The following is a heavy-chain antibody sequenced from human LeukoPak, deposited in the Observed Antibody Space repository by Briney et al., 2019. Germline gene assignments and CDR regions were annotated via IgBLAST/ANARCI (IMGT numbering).Heavy chain of an antibody. J-gene: IGHJ4*02. CDR2: INTSGST. D-gene: IGHD5-24*01. Sequence: PSETLSLTCTVSGGSISSYYWSWIRQPAGKGLEWIGRINTSGSTNYNPSLRSRVTMSVDTSKNQFSLKLNSVTAADTAVYYCARGRDGYNFLNRGEYYYFDYWGQGTLVTVSS. V-gene: IGHV4-4*07. CDR1: GGSISSYY. CDR3: ARGRDGYNFLNRGEYYYFDY.